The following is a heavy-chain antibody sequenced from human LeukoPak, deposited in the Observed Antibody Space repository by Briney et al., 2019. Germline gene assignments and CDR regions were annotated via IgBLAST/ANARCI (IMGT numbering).Heavy chain of an antibody. CDR2: IWYDGSNK. CDR1: GFTFSSYG. D-gene: IGHD2-2*01. J-gene: IGHJ3*02. V-gene: IGHV3-30*19. CDR3: VRGSTWDIVVVPAANDI. Sequence: AGGSLRLSCAASGFTFSSYGMHWVRQAPGKGLEWVAVIWYDGSNKYYADSVKGRFTISRDNSKNTLYLQMNSLRAEDTAVYYCVRGSTWDIVVVPAANDIWGQGTMVTVSS.